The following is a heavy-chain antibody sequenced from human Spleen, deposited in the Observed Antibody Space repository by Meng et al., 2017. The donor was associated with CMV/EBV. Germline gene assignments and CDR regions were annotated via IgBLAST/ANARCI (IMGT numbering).Heavy chain of an antibody. Sequence: ASVKVSYKVSEYILTDLPIHWVRQAPGKGLEWLGGFDLRDGETVYAQKFQGRVTITTDESTSTAYMELSSLRSEDTAVYYCARDGDYYGSGTWFDPWGQGTLVTVSS. CDR2: FDLRDGET. J-gene: IGHJ5*02. CDR1: EYILTDLP. V-gene: IGHV1-24*01. D-gene: IGHD3-10*01. CDR3: ARDGDYYGSGTWFDP.